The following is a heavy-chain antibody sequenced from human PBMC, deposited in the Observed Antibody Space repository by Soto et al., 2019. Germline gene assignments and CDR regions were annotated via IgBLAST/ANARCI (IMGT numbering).Heavy chain of an antibody. CDR1: GGTFSSHT. CDR2: IIPALGTA. J-gene: IGHJ2*01. Sequence: QDQLVQSGAEVKKPGSSVKVSCKASGGTFSSHTFSWVRQAPGQVLELMGRIIPALGTATYAPKFQGRVTITADESATTVYMELNSLRSEDTAVYYCARPDFGDYWYFDLWGRGTLVTVSS. CDR3: ARPDFGDYWYFDL. D-gene: IGHD4-17*01. V-gene: IGHV1-69*08.